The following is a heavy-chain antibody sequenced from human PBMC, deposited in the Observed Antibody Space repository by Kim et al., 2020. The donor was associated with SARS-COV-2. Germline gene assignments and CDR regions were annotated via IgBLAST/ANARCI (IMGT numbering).Heavy chain of an antibody. CDR2: IYYSGST. CDR3: ARGGGQLVKGFNYYYYYG. CDR1: GGSISSYY. V-gene: IGHV4-59*13. D-gene: IGHD6-13*01. J-gene: IGHJ6*01. Sequence: SETLSLTCTVSGGSISSYYWSWIRQPPGKGLEWIGYIYYSGSTNYNPSLKSRVTISVDTSKNQFSLKLSSVTAADTAVYYCARGGGQLVKGFNYYYYYG.